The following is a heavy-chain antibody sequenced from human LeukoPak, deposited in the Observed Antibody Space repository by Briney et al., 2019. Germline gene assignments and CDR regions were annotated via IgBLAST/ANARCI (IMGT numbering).Heavy chain of an antibody. CDR3: ARSPPIYYYDSSGYYYSPYYYGMDV. Sequence: GGSLRLSCAASGFSFSDFSMHWVRQAPGKGLEWVAVISYDGSNKYYADSVKGRFTISRDNSKNTLYLQMNSLRAEDTAVYYCARSPPIYYYDSSGYYYSPYYYGMDVWGQGTTVTVSS. CDR2: ISYDGSNK. CDR1: GFSFSDFS. J-gene: IGHJ6*02. V-gene: IGHV3-30-3*01. D-gene: IGHD3-22*01.